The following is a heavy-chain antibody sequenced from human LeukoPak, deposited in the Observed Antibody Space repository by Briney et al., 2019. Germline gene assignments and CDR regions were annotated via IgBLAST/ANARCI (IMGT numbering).Heavy chain of an antibody. CDR3: ARAGLGAFDI. CDR2: IGSSSSTI. Sequence: SGGSLRLSCAASGFTFSTYSMNWVRQAPGRGLEWVSYIGSSSSTIYYADSVKGRFTISRDNAKNSLYLQMNSLRAEDTALYYCARAGLGAFDIWGQGTMVTVSS. CDR1: GFTFSTYS. V-gene: IGHV3-48*01. J-gene: IGHJ3*02.